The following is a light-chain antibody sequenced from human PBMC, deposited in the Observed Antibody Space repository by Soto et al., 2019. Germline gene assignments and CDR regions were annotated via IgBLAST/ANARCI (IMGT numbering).Light chain of an antibody. J-gene: IGLJ3*02. CDR1: SSNIGSNY. CDR2: SNN. Sequence: QSVLTQPPSASGTPGQRVTISCSGSSSNIGSNYVYWYQQLPGTAPKLLIYSNNQRPSGVPDRFSGSKSGTSASLAISGLRYEDEADYYCAAWDDSLSGWVFGGGPKLTVL. CDR3: AAWDDSLSGWV. V-gene: IGLV1-47*02.